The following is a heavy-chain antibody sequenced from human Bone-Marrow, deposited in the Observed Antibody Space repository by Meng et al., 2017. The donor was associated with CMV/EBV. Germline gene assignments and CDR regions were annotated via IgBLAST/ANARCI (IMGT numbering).Heavy chain of an antibody. CDR3: AKDALRYCSSTSCYPLGWFDP. D-gene: IGHD2-2*01. CDR2: ISGSGGST. Sequence: GESLKISCAASGFTFSSYAMSWVRQAPGKGLEWVSAISGSGGSTYYADSVKGRFTISRDNSKNTLYLQMNSLRAEDTAVYYCAKDALRYCSSTSCYPLGWFDPCGQGTLVTVSS. J-gene: IGHJ5*02. V-gene: IGHV3-23*01. CDR1: GFTFSSYA.